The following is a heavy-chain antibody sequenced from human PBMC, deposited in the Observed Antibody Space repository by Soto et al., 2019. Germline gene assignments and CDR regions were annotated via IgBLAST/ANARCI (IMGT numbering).Heavy chain of an antibody. D-gene: IGHD6-19*01. CDR2: INPATGAA. Sequence: QLHLVQSGAVVKKPGASVTVSCSASGYPVTAYYMHWVRQAPGRGLEWMGGINPATGAAKYTQTFHGRAPRTRDTSTSTVFMELSGRTSGDTAVFYCARGGGAGVAGSAAFDMWGQGTLVTVSS. CDR3: ARGGGAGVAGSAAFDM. V-gene: IGHV1-2*02. CDR1: GYPVTAYY. J-gene: IGHJ3*02.